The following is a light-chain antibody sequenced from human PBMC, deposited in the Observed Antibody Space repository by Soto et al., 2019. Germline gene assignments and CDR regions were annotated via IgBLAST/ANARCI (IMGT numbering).Light chain of an antibody. V-gene: IGLV1-44*01. Sequence: QSVLTQPPSASGTPGQRVTISCSGSSSNIGSNTVNWYQQLPGTAPKLLIYTNTQRPSGVPDRFSGSKSGTSASLAISGLQSEDEADYYCAAWDDSLNGAIFGGGTKVTVL. CDR3: AAWDDSLNGAI. CDR2: TNT. J-gene: IGLJ2*01. CDR1: SSNIGSNT.